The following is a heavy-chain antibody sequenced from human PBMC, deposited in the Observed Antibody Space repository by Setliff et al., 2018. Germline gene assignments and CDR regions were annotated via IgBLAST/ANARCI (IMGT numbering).Heavy chain of an antibody. CDR1: GGSISGYY. Sequence: SETLSLTCNVSGGSISGYYWSWIRQPPGKGLEWIGTIYYSGLTYYTPSLRSRATISVDTSKNRFSLQLSSVTAADTAVYYCAGYQGSGSNYKVVNWFDPWGQGTLVTVSS. CDR3: AGYQGSGSNYKVVNWFDP. V-gene: IGHV4-59*04. D-gene: IGHD3-10*01. CDR2: IYYSGLT. J-gene: IGHJ5*02.